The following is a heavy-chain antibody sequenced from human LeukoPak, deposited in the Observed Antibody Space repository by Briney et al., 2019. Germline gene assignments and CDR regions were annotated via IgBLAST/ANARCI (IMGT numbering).Heavy chain of an antibody. J-gene: IGHJ5*02. CDR1: GGSISSSTHY. CDR3: ASLLGRSSSWYEWFDP. Sequence: PSETLSLTCTVSGGSISSSTHYWGWIRQPPGKGLEWIGSIFYSGSTYYNPSLKSRGTMSVDTSKNQFSLKLTSVTAADTAVYYCASLLGRSSSWYEWFDPWGQGTLVTVSS. V-gene: IGHV4-39*07. CDR2: IFYSGST. D-gene: IGHD6-13*01.